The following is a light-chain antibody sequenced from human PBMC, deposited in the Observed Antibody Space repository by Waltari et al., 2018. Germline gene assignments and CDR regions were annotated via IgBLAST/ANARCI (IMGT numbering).Light chain of an antibody. J-gene: IGLJ3*02. V-gene: IGLV1-44*01. CDR3: AAWDDSLNGWV. CDR2: SNN. Sequence: QSVLTQPPSASGTPGQRVTISCSGSSSNIGSNTVNWYQQLPGTAPKLLIYSNNQRPSGVPDRVSGPKSGTSASLAISGLQSEDEADYYCAAWDDSLNGWVFGVGTKLTVL. CDR1: SSNIGSNT.